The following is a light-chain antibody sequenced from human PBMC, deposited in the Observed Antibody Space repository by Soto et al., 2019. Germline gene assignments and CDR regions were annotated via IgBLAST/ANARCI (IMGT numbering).Light chain of an antibody. CDR2: EVS. CDR1: SSDVGGYNY. Sequence: QSALTQPASVSGSPGQSITISCTGTSSDVGGYNYVSWYQQHPGKAPKLMIYEVSNRPSGVSNRFSGSKSGNTASLTVSGLQAEDEADYYCSSNTGNNNFVVFGGGTKVTVL. CDR3: SSNTGNNNFVV. V-gene: IGLV2-14*01. J-gene: IGLJ2*01.